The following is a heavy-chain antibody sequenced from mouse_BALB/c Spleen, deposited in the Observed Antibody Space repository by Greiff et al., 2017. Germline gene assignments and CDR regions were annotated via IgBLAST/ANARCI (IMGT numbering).Heavy chain of an antibody. V-gene: IGHV3-6*02. CDR2: ISYDGSN. J-gene: IGHJ3*01. CDR1: GYSITSGYY. Sequence: EVQLQQSGPGLVKPSQSLSLTCSVTGYSITSGYYWNWIRQFPGNKLEWMGYISYDGSNNYNPSLKNRISITRDTSKNQFFLKLNSVTTEDTATYYCAREGTLSGSWGQGTLVTVSA. CDR3: AREGTLSGS. D-gene: IGHD3-3*01.